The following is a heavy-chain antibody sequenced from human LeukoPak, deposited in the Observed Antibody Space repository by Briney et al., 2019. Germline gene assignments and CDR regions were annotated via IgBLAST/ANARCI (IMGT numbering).Heavy chain of an antibody. J-gene: IGHJ4*02. Sequence: AGSLRLSCAASGFTLSRYSMNWVRQAPGKVLEWVSSIRSSSSYIYYADSVKGRFTISRDNAKNSLYLQMNDLRAEDTAVYYCARKEERRDGYNLLSGIDYWGQGTLVTVSS. V-gene: IGHV3-21*01. CDR2: IRSSSSYI. D-gene: IGHD5-24*01. CDR3: ARKEERRDGYNLLSGIDY. CDR1: GFTLSRYS.